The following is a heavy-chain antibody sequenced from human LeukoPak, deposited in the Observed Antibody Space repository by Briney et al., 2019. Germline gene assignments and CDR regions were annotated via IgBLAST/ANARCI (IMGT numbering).Heavy chain of an antibody. J-gene: IGHJ6*02. Sequence: ASVKVSRKSSVCTFNCYAISWVRQAPGQGLEWMGGIIPIFGSPNYAQKFQGRVSITPDESTTTAYMELSSRASEDMAVYYCARSSGVYYIYVMDVWGQGTTVTVSS. CDR3: ARSSGVYYIYVMDV. CDR2: IIPIFGSP. D-gene: IGHD3-10*01. CDR1: VCTFNCYA. V-gene: IGHV1-69*13.